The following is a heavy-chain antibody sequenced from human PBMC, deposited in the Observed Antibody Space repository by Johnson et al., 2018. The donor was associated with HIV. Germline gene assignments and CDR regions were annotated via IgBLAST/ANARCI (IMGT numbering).Heavy chain of an antibody. CDR2: ISGSGGST. J-gene: IGHJ3*02. Sequence: EVQLVESGGGVVQPGRSLRLSCAASGFTFSSYAMSWVRQAPGKGLEWVSAISGSGGSTYYADSVKGRFTISRDNSKNTLYLQMNSLRAEDTAVYYCARDRAYYDFWSGYPENYDAFDIWGPGTLVTVSS. V-gene: IGHV3-23*04. CDR1: GFTFSSYA. D-gene: IGHD3-3*01. CDR3: ARDRAYYDFWSGYPENYDAFDI.